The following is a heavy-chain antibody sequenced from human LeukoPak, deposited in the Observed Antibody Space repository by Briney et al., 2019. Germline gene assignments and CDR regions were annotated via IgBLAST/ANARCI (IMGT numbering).Heavy chain of an antibody. CDR2: ISSSSSYI. Sequence: PGGSLRLSCAASGFTFSSYSMNWVRQAPGKGLEWVSSISSSSSYIYYADSVKGRFTISRDNAKNSLYLQMNSLRAEDTAVYYCARHPYDSRGYVTWGQGILVTVSS. CDR1: GFTFSSYS. V-gene: IGHV3-21*01. D-gene: IGHD3-22*01. CDR3: ARHPYDSRGYVT. J-gene: IGHJ5*02.